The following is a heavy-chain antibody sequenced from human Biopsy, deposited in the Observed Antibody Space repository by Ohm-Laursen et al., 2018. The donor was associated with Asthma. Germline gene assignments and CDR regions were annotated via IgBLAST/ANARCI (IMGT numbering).Heavy chain of an antibody. J-gene: IGHJ6*02. Sequence: SLRLSCSASGFTFGDYWMSWVRQVPGKGLEWVANLKHDGSEKNHVDSLKGRFTISRDNSKNTLYLQMSSLRVEDTAVYYCAKDPRIYGDNVAGMDVWGQGTAVNVSS. CDR2: LKHDGSEK. CDR3: AKDPRIYGDNVAGMDV. D-gene: IGHD4-17*01. V-gene: IGHV3-7*01. CDR1: GFTFGDYW.